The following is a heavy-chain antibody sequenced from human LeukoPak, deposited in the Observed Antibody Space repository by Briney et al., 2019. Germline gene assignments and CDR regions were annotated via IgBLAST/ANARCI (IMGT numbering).Heavy chain of an antibody. CDR3: ARGLYGSGSYYLDY. J-gene: IGHJ4*02. CDR1: GYTFTSYD. Sequence: ASVKVSCKASGYTFTSYDINWVRQATGQGLEWMGWMNPNSGNTGYAQKFQGRVTMTGNTSISTAYMELSSLRSEDTAVYYCARGLYGSGSYYLDYWGQGTLVTVSS. CDR2: MNPNSGNT. D-gene: IGHD3-10*01. V-gene: IGHV1-8*01.